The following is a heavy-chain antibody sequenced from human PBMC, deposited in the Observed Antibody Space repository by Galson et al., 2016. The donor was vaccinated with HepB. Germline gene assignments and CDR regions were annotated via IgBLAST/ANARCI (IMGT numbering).Heavy chain of an antibody. D-gene: IGHD3-10*01. CDR3: ARGGFGELLHFDY. Sequence: SVKVSCKASGGTFSNYGISWVRQAPGQGLEWMGGLVPIFGTPNYAQKFQGGVTITADTSTTTAYMEIDNLRSEDTAVYYCARGGFGELLHFDYWGQGTLVTVSS. J-gene: IGHJ4*02. CDR1: GGTFSNYG. V-gene: IGHV1-69*06. CDR2: LVPIFGTP.